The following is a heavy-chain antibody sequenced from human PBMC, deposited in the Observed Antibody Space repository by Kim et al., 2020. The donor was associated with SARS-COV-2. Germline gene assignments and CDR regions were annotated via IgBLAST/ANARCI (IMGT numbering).Heavy chain of an antibody. Sequence: GGSLRLSCTASGFTFGDYAMSWVRQAPGKGLEWVGFIRSKAYGGTTEYAASVKGRFTISRDDSKSIAYLQMNSLKTEDTAVYYCTRAGVVGSWYPRYYGMDVWGQGTTVTVSS. CDR1: GFTFGDYA. CDR2: IRSKAYGGTT. CDR3: TRAGVVGSWYPRYYGMDV. J-gene: IGHJ6*02. V-gene: IGHV3-49*04. D-gene: IGHD6-13*01.